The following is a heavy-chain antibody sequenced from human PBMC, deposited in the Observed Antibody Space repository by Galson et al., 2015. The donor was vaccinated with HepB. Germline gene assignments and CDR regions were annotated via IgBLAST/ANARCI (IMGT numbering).Heavy chain of an antibody. Sequence: LSLTCAVYGGSFSGYYWRWIRQPPGKGLEWIGEINHSGSTNYNPSLKSRVTISVDTSKNQFSLKLSSVTAADTAVYYCARGVRYQLRAKRYNWFDPWGQGTLVTVSS. CDR1: GGSFSGYY. J-gene: IGHJ5*02. CDR2: INHSGST. V-gene: IGHV4-34*01. D-gene: IGHD2-2*01. CDR3: ARGVRYQLRAKRYNWFDP.